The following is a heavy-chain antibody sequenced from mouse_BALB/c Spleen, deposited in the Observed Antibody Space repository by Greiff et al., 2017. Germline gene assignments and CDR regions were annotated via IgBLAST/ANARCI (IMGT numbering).Heavy chain of an antibody. CDR1: GFTFSDYG. CDR2: ISNLAYSI. Sequence: EVQLVESGGGLVQPGGSRKLSCAASGFTFSDYGMAWVRQAPGKGPEWVAFISNLAYSIYYADTVTGRFTISRENAKNTLYLEMSSLRSEDTAMYYCARDRDYNWYLDVWGAGTTVTVSS. CDR3: ARDRDYNWYLDV. D-gene: IGHD2-4*01. J-gene: IGHJ1*01. V-gene: IGHV5-15*02.